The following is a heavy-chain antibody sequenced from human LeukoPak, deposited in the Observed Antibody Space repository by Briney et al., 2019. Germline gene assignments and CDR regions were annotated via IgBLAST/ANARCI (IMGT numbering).Heavy chain of an antibody. CDR2: ISSSGNII. CDR3: ARSCSSTSCSSKYYFDY. V-gene: IGHV3-48*03. CDR1: GFTFSRHE. Sequence: GGSLTLCCAASGFTFSRHEMNWVRQTPGKGLERVSYISSSGNIIYYADSVKRRLTISRDNAKNSLYLQMNSLRAEDTAIYYCARSCSSTSCSSKYYFDYWVQGTLVTVSS. D-gene: IGHD2-2*01. J-gene: IGHJ4*02.